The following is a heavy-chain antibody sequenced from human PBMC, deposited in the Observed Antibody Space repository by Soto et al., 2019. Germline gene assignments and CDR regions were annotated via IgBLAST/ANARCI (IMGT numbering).Heavy chain of an antibody. J-gene: IGHJ4*02. CDR3: ARGGTPIDY. Sequence: QVQLVQSGAEVKKPGASVKVSCKASGYTFTNFGISWVRQAPGQGLEWMGWISAYNGNTNYAQNFQGRVTMTTDTTTSTAYMELRGLEADDTAVYYWARGGTPIDYLGQGTLVTVSS. CDR2: ISAYNGNT. V-gene: IGHV1-18*01. D-gene: IGHD3-16*01. CDR1: GYTFTNFG.